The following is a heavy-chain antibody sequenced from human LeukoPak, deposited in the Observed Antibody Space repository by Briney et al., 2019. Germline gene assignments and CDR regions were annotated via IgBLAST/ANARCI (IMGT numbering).Heavy chain of an antibody. Sequence: SETLSLTCAVSGGSISSSSWWSWVRQPPRKGLEWIGEIYHSGSTNYNPSLKSRVTISVDKSKNQFSLKLSSVTAADTAVYYCARDSGPSLFDPWGQGTLVTVSS. J-gene: IGHJ5*02. CDR2: IYHSGST. D-gene: IGHD3-10*01. CDR3: ARDSGPSLFDP. CDR1: GGSISSSSW. V-gene: IGHV4-4*02.